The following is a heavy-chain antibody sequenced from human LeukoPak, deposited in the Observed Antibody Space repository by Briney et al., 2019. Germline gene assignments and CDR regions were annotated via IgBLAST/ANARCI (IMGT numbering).Heavy chain of an antibody. CDR1: GFDFASQS. CDR3: ARVLNFSRGTVTPLSNWYFDL. J-gene: IGHJ2*01. D-gene: IGHD4-17*01. V-gene: IGHV3-13*04. Sequence: GGSLRLSCVASGFDFASQSMHWVRQATGKGLEWVSAIGSAGDTYYPDSVKGRFTISRENARNSFYLQMNSLRAGDTAVYYCARVLNFSRGTVTPLSNWYFDLWGRGTLVTVS. CDR2: IGSAGDT.